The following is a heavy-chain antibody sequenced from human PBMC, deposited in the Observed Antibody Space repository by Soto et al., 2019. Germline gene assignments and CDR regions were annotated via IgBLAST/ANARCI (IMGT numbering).Heavy chain of an antibody. V-gene: IGHV4-61*01. D-gene: IGHD2-15*01. CDR3: ARAKLSGYCSGGSCYQVRPNWFDP. CDR1: GGSVSSGSYY. Sequence: PSETLSLTCTVSGGSVSSGSYYWSWIRQPPGKGLEWIGYIYYSGSTNYNPSLKSRVTISVDTSKNQFSLKLSSVTAADTAVYYCARAKLSGYCSGGSCYQVRPNWFDPWGQGTLVTVS. CDR2: IYYSGST. J-gene: IGHJ5*02.